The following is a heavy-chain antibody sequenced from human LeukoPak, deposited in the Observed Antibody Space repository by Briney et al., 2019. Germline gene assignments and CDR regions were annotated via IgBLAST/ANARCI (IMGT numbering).Heavy chain of an antibody. J-gene: IGHJ4*02. CDR3: AKAPFHGDSIPYYFDY. CDR2: IKQDGSEK. V-gene: IGHV3-7*01. D-gene: IGHD4-17*01. Sequence: GGSLRLSCADSGFTFSSYWMSWVRQAPGKGLEWVANIKQDGSEKYYVDSVKGRFTISRDNAKNSLYLQMNSLRAEDTAVYYCAKAPFHGDSIPYYFDYWGQGTLVTVSS. CDR1: GFTFSSYW.